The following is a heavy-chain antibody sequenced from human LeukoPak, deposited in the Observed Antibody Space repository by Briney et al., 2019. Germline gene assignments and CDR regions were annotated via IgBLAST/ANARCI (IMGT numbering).Heavy chain of an antibody. CDR3: AREAIFGVVMDV. V-gene: IGHV4-61*02. D-gene: IGHD3-3*01. CDR1: GGSISSGSYY. J-gene: IGHJ6*04. CDR2: IYTSGST. Sequence: SETLSLTRTVSGGSISSGSYYWSWIRQPAGKGLEWIGRIYTSGSTNYNPSLRSRVTISVDTSKNQFSLKLSSVTAADTAVYYCAREAIFGVVMDVWGKGTTVTVSS.